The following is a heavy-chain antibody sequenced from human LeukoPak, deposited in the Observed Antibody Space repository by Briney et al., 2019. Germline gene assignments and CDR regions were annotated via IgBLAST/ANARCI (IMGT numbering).Heavy chain of an antibody. V-gene: IGHV4-4*07. CDR2: IYASGSA. J-gene: IGHJ4*02. Sequence: SETLSLTCTVSGGSISNYYWSWIRQPAGKGLEWIGLIYASGSANYNPSLKSRVTMSVDTSKNQFSLKLSSVTAADTAVYYCARTPIYYFDNSGYYNWGQGTLVTVSS. CDR1: GGSISNYY. CDR3: ARTPIYYFDNSGYYN. D-gene: IGHD3-22*01.